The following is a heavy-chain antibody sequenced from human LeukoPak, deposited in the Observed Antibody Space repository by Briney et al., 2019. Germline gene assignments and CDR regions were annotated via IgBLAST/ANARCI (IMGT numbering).Heavy chain of an antibody. CDR2: IRSKAYGGTT. CDR1: GFTFGDYA. D-gene: IGHD3-9*01. CDR3: TRGDYHILTGQT. V-gene: IGHV3-49*04. Sequence: GRSLRLSCTASGFTFGDYAMSWVRQAPGKGLEWVGFIRSKAYGGTTEYAASVKGRFTVSRDDSKSIAYLQMNSLKTEDTAVYYCTRGDYHILTGQTWGQGTLVTVSS. J-gene: IGHJ4*02.